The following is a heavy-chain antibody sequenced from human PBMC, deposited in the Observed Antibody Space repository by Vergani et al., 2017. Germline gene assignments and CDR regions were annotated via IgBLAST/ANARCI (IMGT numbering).Heavy chain of an antibody. V-gene: IGHV1-46*01. CDR3: ARDQRSTYYYDSSGYYTY. Sequence: QVRLVQSGAEVKKPGASVKVSCKASGYTFTSYYMHWVRQAPGQGLEWMGIINPSGGSTSYAQKFQGRVTMTRDTSTSTVYMELSSLRSEDTAVYYCARDQRSTYYYDSSGYYTYWGQGTLVTVSS. D-gene: IGHD3-22*01. CDR1: GYTFTSYY. J-gene: IGHJ4*02. CDR2: INPSGGST.